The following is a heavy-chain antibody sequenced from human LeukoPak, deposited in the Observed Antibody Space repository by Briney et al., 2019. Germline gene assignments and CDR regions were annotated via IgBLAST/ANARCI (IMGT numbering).Heavy chain of an antibody. D-gene: IGHD3-22*01. CDR3: ARERGEEDYYDSSGYYYGFEFDY. CDR1: GFTFSDYY. J-gene: IGHJ4*02. Sequence: GGSLRLSCAASGFTFSDYYLSWIRQAPGKGLEWVSYISSIGSTIYYADSVKGRFTISRDNAKNSLYLQMNSLRAEDTAVYYCARERGEEDYYDSSGYYYGFEFDYWGQGTLVTVSS. V-gene: IGHV3-11*04. CDR2: ISSIGSTI.